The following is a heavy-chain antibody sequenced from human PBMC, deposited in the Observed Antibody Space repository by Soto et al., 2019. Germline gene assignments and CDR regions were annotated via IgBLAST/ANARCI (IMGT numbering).Heavy chain of an antibody. J-gene: IGHJ6*03. V-gene: IGHV3-23*01. CDR1: GFTFSSYA. D-gene: IGHD3-3*01. CDR3: AKSHVSPFGVVPYYYYMDV. CDR2: ISGSGGST. Sequence: GGSLRLSCAASGFTFSSYAMSWVRQAPGKGLEWVSAISGSGGSTYYADSVKGRFTISRDNSKNTLYLQMNSLRAEDTAVYYCAKSHVSPFGVVPYYYYMDVWGKGTTVTVSS.